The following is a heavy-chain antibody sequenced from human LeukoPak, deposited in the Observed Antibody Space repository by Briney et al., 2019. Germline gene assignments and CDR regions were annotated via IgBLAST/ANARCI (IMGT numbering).Heavy chain of an antibody. Sequence: SGGSLRLSCAASGFTFDDYAMHWVRQAPGKGPEWVSGISWNSGSIGYADSVKGRFTISRDNAKNSLYLQMNSLRAEDTALYYCAKDIVSGRYSYFHYWGQGTLVTVSS. D-gene: IGHD5-18*01. CDR3: AKDIVSGRYSYFHY. CDR2: ISWNSGSI. V-gene: IGHV3-9*01. CDR1: GFTFDDYA. J-gene: IGHJ4*02.